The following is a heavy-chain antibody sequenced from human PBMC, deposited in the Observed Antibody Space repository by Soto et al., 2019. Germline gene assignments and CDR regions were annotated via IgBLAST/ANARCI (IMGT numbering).Heavy chain of an antibody. CDR3: ARVDWRNRSYYYFMDV. V-gene: IGHV4-39*01. D-gene: IGHD3-9*01. CDR1: GGSIISTDYY. J-gene: IGHJ6*03. CDR2: IYFSGST. Sequence: QLQLQESGPGLVKPSETLSLTCTVSGGSIISTDYYWGWIRQPPGKGLEWIGSIYFSGSTYYNPSLKSRVTISVDTSKNQFSLELSSVTAADTAVYSCARVDWRNRSYYYFMDVWGKGTTVTVSS.